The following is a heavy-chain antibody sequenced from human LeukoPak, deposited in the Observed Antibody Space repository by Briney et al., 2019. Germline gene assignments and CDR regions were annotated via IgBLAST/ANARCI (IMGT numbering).Heavy chain of an antibody. CDR3: ARHTSGNWFDR. CDR2: IYPDDSDT. V-gene: IGHV5-51*01. J-gene: IGHJ5*02. CDR1: VYNFASYW. D-gene: IGHD2-2*01. Sequence: PGESLKISCQGSVYNFASYWIGWLRQMPGKGLEWMGIIYPDDSDTRYRPSFQGQVTISVDKSISTAYLRWSRLKASDTAMYYCARHTSGNWFDRWGQGTLVTVSS.